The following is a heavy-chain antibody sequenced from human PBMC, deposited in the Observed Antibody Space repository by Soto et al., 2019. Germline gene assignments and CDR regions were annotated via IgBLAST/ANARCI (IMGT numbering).Heavy chain of an antibody. D-gene: IGHD3-3*01. V-gene: IGHV4-59*08. J-gene: IGHJ5*02. CDR3: ARNHERFLEWLSLDNWFDP. CDR2: IYYSGST. Sequence: SETLSLTCTVSGGSISSYYWSWIRQPPGKGLEWIGYIYYSGSTNYNPSLKSRVTISVDTSKNQFSLKLSSVTAADTAVYYCARNHERFLEWLSLDNWFDPWGQGTLVTVSS. CDR1: GGSISSYY.